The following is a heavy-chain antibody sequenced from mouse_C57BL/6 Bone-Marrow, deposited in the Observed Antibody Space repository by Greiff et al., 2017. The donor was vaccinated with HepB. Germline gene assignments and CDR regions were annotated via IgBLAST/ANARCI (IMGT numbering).Heavy chain of an antibody. J-gene: IGHJ4*01. Sequence: VQLVESGPGLVAPSQSLSITCTVSGFSLTSYGVDWVRQSLGKGLEWLGVIWGVGSTNYNSALKSRLSISKDNSKSQVFLKMNSLQTDDTAMYYCARITTGDAMDYWGQGTSVTVSS. CDR3: ARITTGDAMDY. V-gene: IGHV2-6*01. CDR1: GFSLTSYG. CDR2: IWGVGST. D-gene: IGHD1-1*01.